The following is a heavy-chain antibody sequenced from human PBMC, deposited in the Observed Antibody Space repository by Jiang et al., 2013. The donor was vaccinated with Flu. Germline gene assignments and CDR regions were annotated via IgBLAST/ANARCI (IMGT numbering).Heavy chain of an antibody. J-gene: IGHJ4*02. D-gene: IGHD6-19*01. CDR1: GYTFTSYA. CDR3: ARAYIAVAGLGY. CDR2: INAGNGNT. Sequence: PGASVKVSCKASGYTFTSYAMHWVRQAPGQRLEWMGWINAGNGNTKYSQKFQGRVTITRDTSASTAYMELSSLRSEDTAVYYCARAYIAVAGLGYWGQGTLVTVSS. V-gene: IGHV1-3*01.